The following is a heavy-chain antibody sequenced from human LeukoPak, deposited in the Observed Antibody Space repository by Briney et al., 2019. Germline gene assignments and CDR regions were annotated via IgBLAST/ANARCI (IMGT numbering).Heavy chain of an antibody. CDR2: ISSSSSYI. Sequence: GGSLRLSCAASGFTFSSYSMNWVRQAPGKGLEWVSSISSSSSYIYYADSVKGRFTISRDNAKNSLYLQMNSLRAEDTAVYYCARAMGGPGAFDIWGQGTMVTVSS. CDR1: GFTFSSYS. V-gene: IGHV3-21*01. J-gene: IGHJ3*02. D-gene: IGHD1-26*01. CDR3: ARAMGGPGAFDI.